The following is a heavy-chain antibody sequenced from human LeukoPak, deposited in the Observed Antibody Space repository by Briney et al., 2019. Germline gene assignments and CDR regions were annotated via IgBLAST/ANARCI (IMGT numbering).Heavy chain of an antibody. V-gene: IGHV3-33*01. CDR3: ARELGWSSHFDY. Sequence: GGSLRLSCAASGFTFSRYGMHWVRQAPGKGLEWVAVIWYDGSNKYYADSVKGRFTISRDNSKNTLYLQMNSLSAEDTAVYYCARELGWSSHFDYWGQGTLVTVSS. D-gene: IGHD6-19*01. J-gene: IGHJ4*02. CDR2: IWYDGSNK. CDR1: GFTFSRYG.